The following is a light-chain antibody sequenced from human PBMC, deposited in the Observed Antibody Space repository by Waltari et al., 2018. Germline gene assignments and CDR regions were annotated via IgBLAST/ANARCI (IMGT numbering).Light chain of an antibody. CDR1: SSYVGGYNY. V-gene: IGLV2-14*03. CDR3: SSYISSSTLEL. Sequence: QSALTQPASVSGSPGQSITISCTGTSSYVGGYNYVSWYQQHPGKAPKLMSYAVSNRPSGVSNRFSGSKSGNTASLTISGLQAEDEADYYCSSYISSSTLELFGGGTSLTVL. J-gene: IGLJ2*01. CDR2: AVS.